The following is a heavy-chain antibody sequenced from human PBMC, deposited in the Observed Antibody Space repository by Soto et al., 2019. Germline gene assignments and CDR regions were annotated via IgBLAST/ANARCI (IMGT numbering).Heavy chain of an antibody. J-gene: IGHJ4*02. CDR1: ARSISIGGYY. CDR3: SRGPPNV. CDR2: IYHSGCT. D-gene: IGHD3-16*01. V-gene: IGHV4-30-2*01. Sequence: SEGLSLTCAVSARSISIGGYYWSWIRQPPGKGLEWIGYIYHSGCTYYNPALKSRVIISVDRSKNQFSLKLSSVTAADTAVYYCSRGPPNVWGQGTLVTVSS.